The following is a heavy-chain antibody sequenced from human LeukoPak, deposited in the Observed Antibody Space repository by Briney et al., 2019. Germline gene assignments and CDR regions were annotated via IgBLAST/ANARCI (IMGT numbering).Heavy chain of an antibody. J-gene: IGHJ6*03. V-gene: IGHV3-21*01. Sequence: GGSLRLSCAASGFTFSSYSMNWVRQAPGKGLEWVSSISSSSNHIYYADSVKGRFTISRDNAKNSLYLQMNSLRAEDTAVYYCARVDSYYYYMDVWGKGTTVTISS. CDR3: ARVDSYYYYMDV. D-gene: IGHD2-2*03. CDR2: ISSSSNHI. CDR1: GFTFSSYS.